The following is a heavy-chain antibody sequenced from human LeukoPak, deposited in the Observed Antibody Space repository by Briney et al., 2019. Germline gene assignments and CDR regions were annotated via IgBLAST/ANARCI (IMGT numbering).Heavy chain of an antibody. D-gene: IGHD2-2*01. CDR2: ISYDGSNK. J-gene: IGHJ6*02. CDR3: ARDLRRLRYCSSTSCPPLYGMDV. CDR1: GFTFSSYA. V-gene: IGHV3-30-3*01. Sequence: GGSLRLSCAASGFTFSSYAMHWVRQAPGKGLEWVAVISYDGSNKYYADSVKGRFTISRENSKNTLYLQMNSLRAEDTAVYYCARDLRRLRYCSSTSCPPLYGMDVWGQGTTVTVSS.